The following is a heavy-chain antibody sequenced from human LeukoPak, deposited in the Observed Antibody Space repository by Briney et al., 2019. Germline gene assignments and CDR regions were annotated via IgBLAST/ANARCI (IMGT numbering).Heavy chain of an antibody. CDR2: ISYDGIRQ. J-gene: IGHJ5*02. D-gene: IGHD6-19*01. CDR1: GFTFSIYG. CDR3: SSLGLAVAPNWLDP. V-gene: IGHV3-30*03. Sequence: GGSLRLSCAATGFTFSIYGIHWVRQAPDKGLEWVAVISYDGIRQYYADSVKGRFTISRDNFKNTLYLQMNSLKPEDTAVYYCSSLGLAVAPNWLDPWGQGTLVTVSS.